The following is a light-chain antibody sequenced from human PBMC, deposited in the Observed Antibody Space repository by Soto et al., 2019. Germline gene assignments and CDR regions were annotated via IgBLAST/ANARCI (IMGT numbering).Light chain of an antibody. CDR2: RDN. J-gene: IGLJ1*01. V-gene: IGLV1-47*01. Sequence: QSVLTQPPSVSGTPGQRVTISCSGGISNIGTNYVHWFQQLPGTAPKVLSNRDNQRPSGVPDRFSGSKSGTSASLAISGLRSEDEAEYYCAAWDDTVRSYGFGTGTKVTAL. CDR1: ISNIGTNY. CDR3: AAWDDTVRSYG.